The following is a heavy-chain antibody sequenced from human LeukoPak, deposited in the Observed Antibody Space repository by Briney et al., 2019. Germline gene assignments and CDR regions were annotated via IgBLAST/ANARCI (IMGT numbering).Heavy chain of an antibody. V-gene: IGHV3-64D*06. CDR3: VNEVGTYYYGMDV. Sequence: GGSLRLSGSAPGFTFSSYAMHWVRQAPGKGLEYVSAISSNGGSTYYADSVKGRFTISRDNSKNTLYLQMSSLRAEDTAVYYCVNEVGTYYYGMDVWGQGTTVTVSS. D-gene: IGHD1-1*01. CDR2: ISSNGGST. CDR1: GFTFSSYA. J-gene: IGHJ6*02.